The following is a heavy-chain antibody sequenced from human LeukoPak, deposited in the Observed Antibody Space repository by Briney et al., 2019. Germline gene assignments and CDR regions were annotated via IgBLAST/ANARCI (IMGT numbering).Heavy chain of an antibody. J-gene: IGHJ6*03. D-gene: IGHD2-2*01. Sequence: QSGGSLRLSCAASGFTFSSYGMHWVRQAPGKGLEWVAFIRYDGSNKYYADSVKGRFTISRDNAKNSLYLQMNSLRAEDTALYHCARVGCSSTSSCYGYYYYMDVWGKGTTVTISS. V-gene: IGHV3-30*02. CDR3: ARVGCSSTSSCYGYYYYMDV. CDR2: IRYDGSNK. CDR1: GFTFSSYG.